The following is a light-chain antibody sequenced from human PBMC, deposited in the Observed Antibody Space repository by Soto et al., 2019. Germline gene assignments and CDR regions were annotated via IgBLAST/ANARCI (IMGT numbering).Light chain of an antibody. J-gene: IGKJ4*01. V-gene: IGKV1-6*01. CDR2: AAS. Sequence: ALQMTQSPSSLSASVGDRVTITCRASQAIRHDLSWYQQKPGRAPQLLIYAASSLQSGVPSRFSGSGSGTDFTLTISSLQPEDFATYYCLQDYNFPLTFGGGTKVEIK. CDR3: LQDYNFPLT. CDR1: QAIRHD.